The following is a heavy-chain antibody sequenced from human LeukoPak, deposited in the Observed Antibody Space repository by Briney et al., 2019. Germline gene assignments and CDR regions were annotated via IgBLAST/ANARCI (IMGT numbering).Heavy chain of an antibody. V-gene: IGHV3-30*01. CDR3: AKGSAAGTVDDAFDI. CDR2: ISYDGSNK. Sequence: PGGSLRLSCAASGFTFSSYAMHWVRQAPGKGLEWVAVISYDGSNKYYADSVKGRFTISRDNSKNTLYLQMNSLRAEDTAVYYCAKGSAAGTVDDAFDIWGQGTMVTVSS. D-gene: IGHD6-13*01. J-gene: IGHJ3*02. CDR1: GFTFSSYA.